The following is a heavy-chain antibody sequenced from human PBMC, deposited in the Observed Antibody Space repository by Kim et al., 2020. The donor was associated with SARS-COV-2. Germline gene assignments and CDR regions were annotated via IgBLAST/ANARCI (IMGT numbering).Heavy chain of an antibody. Sequence: SETLSLTCAVYGGSFSGYYWSWIRQPPGKGLEWIGEINHSGSTNYNPSLKSRVTISVDTSKNQFSLKLSSVTAADTAVYYCARGSGYYGSGSPPSKWGQGTLVTVSS. CDR1: GGSFSGYY. CDR3: ARGSGYYGSGSPPSK. CDR2: INHSGST. J-gene: IGHJ4*02. V-gene: IGHV4-34*01. D-gene: IGHD3-10*01.